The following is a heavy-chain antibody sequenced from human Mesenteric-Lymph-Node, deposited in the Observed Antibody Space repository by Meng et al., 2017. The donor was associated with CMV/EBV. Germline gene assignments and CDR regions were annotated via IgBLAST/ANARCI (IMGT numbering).Heavy chain of an antibody. V-gene: IGHV3-74*01. CDR1: GFTFSTYW. CDR2: INMDGSST. D-gene: IGHD1-26*01. Sequence: GESLKISCAASGFTFSTYWMVWVRQAPGKGLVWVSRINMDGSSTSYADSVKGRFTISRDNAKNTVYLQMNSLRAEDTAVYYCARTWDAWGQGTMVTVSS. CDR3: ARTWDA. J-gene: IGHJ3*01.